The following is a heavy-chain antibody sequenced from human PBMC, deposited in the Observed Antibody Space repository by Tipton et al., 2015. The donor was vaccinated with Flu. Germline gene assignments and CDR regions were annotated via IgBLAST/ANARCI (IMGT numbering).Heavy chain of an antibody. J-gene: IGHJ5*02. D-gene: IGHD2-15*01. CDR3: ARRYCSGGSCVTGWCDT. V-gene: IGHV4-38-2*01. CDR1: GYSISSGYY. Sequence: GLVKPSETLSLTCAVSGYSISSGYYWGWIRQPPGKGLEWIGSIYHSGSTYYNPSLKSRVTISVDTSKNQFSLKLSSVTAADTAVYYCARRYCSGGSCVTGWCDTWGQGTLVTVSS. CDR2: IYHSGST.